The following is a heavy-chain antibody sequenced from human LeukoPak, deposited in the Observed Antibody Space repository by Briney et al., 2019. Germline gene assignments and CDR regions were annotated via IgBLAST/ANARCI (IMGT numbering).Heavy chain of an antibody. J-gene: IGHJ4*02. CDR3: TTDGWDDYGGLFDY. Sequence: GGSLRLSCAASGFTFSNAWMSWVRQAPGKGLEWVGRIKSKTDGGTTDYAAPVKGRFTISRDDSKNTLYLQMNSLKTEDTAVYYCTTDGWDDYGGLFDYWGQGTLVTVSS. CDR2: IKSKTDGGTT. CDR1: GFTFSNAW. D-gene: IGHD4-23*01. V-gene: IGHV3-15*01.